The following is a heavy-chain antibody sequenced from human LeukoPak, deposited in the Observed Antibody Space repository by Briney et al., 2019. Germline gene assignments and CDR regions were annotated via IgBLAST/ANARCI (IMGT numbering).Heavy chain of an antibody. CDR2: INHSGST. CDR1: GGTFSGYY. J-gene: IGHJ3*02. CDR3: AGAGIAAPSDAFDI. Sequence: SETLSLTCAVYGGTFSGYYWSWIRQPPGKGLEWIGEINHSGSTNYNPSLKSRVTISVDTSKNQFSLTLSSVTAADTAVYYCAGAGIAAPSDAFDIWGQGTMVTVSS. D-gene: IGHD6-6*01. V-gene: IGHV4-34*08.